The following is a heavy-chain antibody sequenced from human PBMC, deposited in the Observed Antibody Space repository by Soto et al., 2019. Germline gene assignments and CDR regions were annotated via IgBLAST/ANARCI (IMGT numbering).Heavy chain of an antibody. Sequence: GGSLRLSCAASGFTFSDYYMSWIRQAPGKGLEWVSYISSSSSYTNYADSVKGRFTISRDNAKNSLYLQMNSLRAEDTAVYYCARDRVYSSITDYWGQGTLVTVSS. CDR1: GFTFSDYY. D-gene: IGHD6-13*01. J-gene: IGHJ4*02. CDR3: ARDRVYSSITDY. V-gene: IGHV3-11*05. CDR2: ISSSSSYT.